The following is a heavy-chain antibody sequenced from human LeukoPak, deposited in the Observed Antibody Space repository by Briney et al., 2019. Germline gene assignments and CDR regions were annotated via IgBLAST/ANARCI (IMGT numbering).Heavy chain of an antibody. V-gene: IGHV3-33*01. CDR3: ARHSRKVLRFLEWLPRRSWFAP. CDR1: GFTFSSYG. Sequence: HSGGSLRLACAASGFTFSSYGMHWVRQGPGNGLEWVAVIWYDGSNKYYADSGKGRFTISRDNYTTTLYLPMNSLRAEDTAVYYCARHSRKVLRFLEWLPRRSWFAPWGQGTLVTVSS. D-gene: IGHD3-3*01. J-gene: IGHJ5*02. CDR2: IWYDGSNK.